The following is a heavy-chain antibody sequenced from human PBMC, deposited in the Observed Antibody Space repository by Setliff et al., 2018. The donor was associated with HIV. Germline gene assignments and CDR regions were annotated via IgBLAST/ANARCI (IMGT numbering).Heavy chain of an antibody. V-gene: IGHV4-34*01. CDR3: ARSSTPDSRAYFPDY. CDR1: GGSFSGYY. Sequence: SETLSLTCAVYGGSFSGYYWSWIRQPPGKGLEWIGEINHSGSTNYNPSLKSRVTISVDKSKNQFSLQLRSVTAADTAVYYCARSSTPDSRAYFPDYWGQGTLVTVSS. CDR2: INHSGST. J-gene: IGHJ4*02. D-gene: IGHD3-22*01.